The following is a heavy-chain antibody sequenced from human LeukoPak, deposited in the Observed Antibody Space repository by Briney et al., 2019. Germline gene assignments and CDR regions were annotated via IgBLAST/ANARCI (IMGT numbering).Heavy chain of an antibody. CDR2: INWNGGST. CDR1: GFTFDNYG. Sequence: GGSLRLSCAASGFTFDNYGMSWVRQAPGKGLEWVSGINWNGGSTGYADSVKGRFTISRDNAKNSLYLQMNSLRAEDTALYHCARGVSSTFDYWGQGTLVTVSS. CDR3: ARGVSSTFDY. D-gene: IGHD2-2*01. J-gene: IGHJ4*02. V-gene: IGHV3-20*01.